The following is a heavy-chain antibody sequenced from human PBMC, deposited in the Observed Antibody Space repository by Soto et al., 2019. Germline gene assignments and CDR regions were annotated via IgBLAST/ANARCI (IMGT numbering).Heavy chain of an antibody. CDR3: ARQKHPYFGRNSYYFWGYWYLDL. D-gene: IGHD2-21*02. Sequence: PGESLKISCKGSGYSFTNYWIGWVRQKPGKGLEWMGTIFPGDSDTRYSPSFQGQVTISADRSTSTAYLQWSSLKASDTAMYYCARQKHPYFGRNSYYFWGYWYLDLWGRGTLVTVSS. CDR1: GYSFTNYW. V-gene: IGHV5-51*01. J-gene: IGHJ2*01. CDR2: IFPGDSDT.